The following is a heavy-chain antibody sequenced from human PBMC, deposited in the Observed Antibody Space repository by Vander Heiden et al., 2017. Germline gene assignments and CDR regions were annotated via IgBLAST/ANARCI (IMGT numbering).Heavy chain of an antibody. CDR3: ARDRVQLLLCGCSDYYGMDV. Sequence: QVQLVESGGGLVKPGGSLRLSCAASGFTFSDYYMSWIRQAPGKGLEWVSYISSSGSTIYYADSVKGRFTIARDNAKNSLYLQRNSMRAEDTAVYYCARDRVQLLLCGCSDYYGMDVWVQVTTVTVSS. CDR1: GFTFSDYY. J-gene: IGHJ6*02. V-gene: IGHV3-11*01. CDR2: ISSSGSTI. D-gene: IGHD5-18*01.